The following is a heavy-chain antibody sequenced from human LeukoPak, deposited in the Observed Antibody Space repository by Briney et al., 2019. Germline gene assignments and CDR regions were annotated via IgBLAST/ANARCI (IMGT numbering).Heavy chain of an antibody. Sequence: GGSLRLSCAASGFTFSSYSMNWVRQAPGKGLEGVSSISSSSSYIYYADSVKGRFTISRDNSKNTVYLQLNSLRVEDTAAYYCARDEGWIQLYFRGQGTLVTVSS. D-gene: IGHD5-18*01. CDR3: ARDEGWIQLYF. CDR1: GFTFSSYS. V-gene: IGHV3-21*04. CDR2: ISSSSSYI. J-gene: IGHJ4*02.